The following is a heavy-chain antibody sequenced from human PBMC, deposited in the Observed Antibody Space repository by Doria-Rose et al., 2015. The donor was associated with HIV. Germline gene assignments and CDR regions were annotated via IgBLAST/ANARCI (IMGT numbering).Heavy chain of an antibody. D-gene: IGHD3-3*01. J-gene: IGHJ6*03. CDR2: ISLDSGAK. Sequence: VQLVQSGGGLVQPGRSLRLSCVGSGFSFESYAMHWVRLAPGKGLEWVAVISLDSGAKGNADSMEGRFTISRDNAKKSVYLEMRSLRPEDTAFYYCAKAPIIGPKYYFYMDVWGKGTSVTVSS. V-gene: IGHV3-9*01. CDR3: AKAPIIGPKYYFYMDV. CDR1: GFSFESYA.